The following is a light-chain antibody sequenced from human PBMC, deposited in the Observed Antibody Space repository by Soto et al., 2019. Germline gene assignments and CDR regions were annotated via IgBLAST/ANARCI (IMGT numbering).Light chain of an antibody. J-gene: IGKJ1*01. Sequence: DIPITQSPSTLSASVGDRVTITCRATQSITTWLAWYQQKPGKAPKLLIYKASSLESGVPSRFRGSGSRTEFTLTISSLQADDFASYYCQQYDSYSLWMFGEGTRVQI. CDR3: QQYDSYSLWM. CDR2: KAS. CDR1: QSITTW. V-gene: IGKV1-5*03.